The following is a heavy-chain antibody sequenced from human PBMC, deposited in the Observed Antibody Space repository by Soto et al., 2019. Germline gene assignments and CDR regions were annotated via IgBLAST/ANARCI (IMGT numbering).Heavy chain of an antibody. CDR2: IYFSGSI. D-gene: IGHD4-17*01. J-gene: IGHJ6*02. CDR3: ARGTATTSALSYGIDV. Sequence: GKGLEWIGNIYFSGSIEYNPSLKSRVTISVDTWKNQFSLKMKSVTAADTAMYYCARGTATTSALSYGIDVCGQGPTLTVYS. V-gene: IGHV4-59*01.